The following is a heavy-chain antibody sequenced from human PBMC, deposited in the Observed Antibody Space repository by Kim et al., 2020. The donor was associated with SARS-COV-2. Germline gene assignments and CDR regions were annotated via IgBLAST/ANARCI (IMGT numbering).Heavy chain of an antibody. J-gene: IGHJ4*02. D-gene: IGHD6-19*01. V-gene: IGHV3-33*06. CDR1: GFTFSSYG. CDR2: IWYDGSNK. Sequence: GGSLRLSCAASGFTFSSYGMHWVRQAPGKGLEWVAVIWYDGSNKYYADSVKGRFTISRDNSKNTLYLQMNSLRAEDTAMYYCAKDRRYTSGWSIDYWGQGTLVTVSS. CDR3: AKDRRYTSGWSIDY.